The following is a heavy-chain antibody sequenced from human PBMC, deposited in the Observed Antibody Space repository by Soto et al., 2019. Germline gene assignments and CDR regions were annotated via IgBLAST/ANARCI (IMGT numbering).Heavy chain of an antibody. D-gene: IGHD6-19*01. V-gene: IGHV2-26*01. J-gene: IGHJ4*02. CDR2: IFSNDEK. CDR3: AQIARAVVGTEPNFDY. CDR1: GFSLSNARMG. Sequence: QVTLKESGPVLVKPTETLTLTCTVSGFSLSNARMGVSWIRQPPGKALEWLGHIFSNDEKSYSTSLKSRLTTSKATSKSQVVLTMTNMAPVDTATYYGAQIARAVVGTEPNFDYWGQGTLVTVSS.